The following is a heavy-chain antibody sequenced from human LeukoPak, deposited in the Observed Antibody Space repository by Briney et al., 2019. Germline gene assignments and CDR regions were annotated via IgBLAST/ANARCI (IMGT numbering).Heavy chain of an antibody. J-gene: IGHJ4*02. CDR2: ISGSGGSI. D-gene: IGHD6-13*01. Sequence: PGGSLRLSCAASGLTFSSYAMSWVRQAPGKGLEWVSAISGSGGSIDYADTAKRRFTISRDYSKTTLYLQMNSLRAEDTAVYYCARTKVAKSIAAAAFDYWGQGTLVTVSS. V-gene: IGHV3-23*01. CDR3: ARTKVAKSIAAAAFDY. CDR1: GLTFSSYA.